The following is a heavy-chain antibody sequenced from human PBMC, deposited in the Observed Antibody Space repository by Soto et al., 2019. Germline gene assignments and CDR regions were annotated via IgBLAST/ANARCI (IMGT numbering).Heavy chain of an antibody. CDR3: ARDPRDIVATKRNGMDV. J-gene: IGHJ6*02. CDR1: GYTFTSYG. D-gene: IGHD5-12*01. Sequence: QVQLVQSGAEVKKPGASVKVSCKASGYTFTSYGISWVRQAPGQGLEWMGWISAYNGNTNYAQKLQGRVTMTTDTSTSTAYMELRSLRSDDTAVYYCARDPRDIVATKRNGMDVWGQGTTVTVSS. V-gene: IGHV1-18*01. CDR2: ISAYNGNT.